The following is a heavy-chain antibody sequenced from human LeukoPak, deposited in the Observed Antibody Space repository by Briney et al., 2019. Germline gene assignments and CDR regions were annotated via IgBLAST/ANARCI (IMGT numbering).Heavy chain of an antibody. CDR1: GYTFTNYG. CDR2: ISGYQGST. J-gene: IGHJ4*02. Sequence: ASVKVSCKASGYTFTNYGITWVRQAPGQGLEWMGWISGYQGSTKYAQNFQGRVTMTIDTSTSTAYMELSSLRSEDTAVYYCARSALVGYYDSSGYGFDYWGQGTLVTVSS. D-gene: IGHD3-22*01. CDR3: ARSALVGYYDSSGYGFDY. V-gene: IGHV1-18*01.